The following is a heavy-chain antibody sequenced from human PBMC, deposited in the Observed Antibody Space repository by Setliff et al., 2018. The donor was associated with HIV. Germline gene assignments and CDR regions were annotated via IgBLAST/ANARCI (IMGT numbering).Heavy chain of an antibody. CDR2: IYYTGSA. J-gene: IGHJ3*02. CDR3: ARDKVGTKILGLFDGFDI. V-gene: IGHV4-59*12. CDR1: GRSISSYY. Sequence: SETLSLTCTVSGRSISSYYWSWIRQPPGKGLEWFGYIYYTGSASYNPSLKSRVTISVDTSKNQFSLDLTSVTAADTATYYCARDKVGTKILGLFDGFDILGPGAMVTVSS. D-gene: IGHD3-3*01.